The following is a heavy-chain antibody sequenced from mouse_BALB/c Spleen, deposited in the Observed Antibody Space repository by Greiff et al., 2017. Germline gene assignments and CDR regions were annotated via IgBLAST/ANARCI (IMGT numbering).Heavy chain of an antibody. V-gene: IGHV1-4*01. J-gene: IGHJ2*01. CDR2: INPSSGYT. CDR1: GYTFTSYS. CDR3: ARWKTGTGFDY. Sequence: VQLQQSGADLARPGASVKMSCKASGYTFTSYSMHWVKQRPGQGLEWIGYINPSSGYTNYNQKFKDKATLTADKSSSTAYMQLSSLTSEDSAVYYCARWKTGTGFDYWGQGTTLTVSS. D-gene: IGHD4-1*01.